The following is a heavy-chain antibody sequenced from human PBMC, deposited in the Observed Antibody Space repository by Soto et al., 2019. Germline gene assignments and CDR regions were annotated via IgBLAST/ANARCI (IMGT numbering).Heavy chain of an antibody. Sequence: GGSLRLSCAASGFTFDDYAMHWVRQAPGKGLEWVSGISWNSGSIGYADSVKGRFTISRDNAKNSLYLQMNSLRAEDTALYYCAKDLYSSSSGWALDYWGQGTLVTVSS. D-gene: IGHD6-6*01. J-gene: IGHJ4*02. CDR1: GFTFDDYA. V-gene: IGHV3-9*01. CDR2: ISWNSGSI. CDR3: AKDLYSSSSGWALDY.